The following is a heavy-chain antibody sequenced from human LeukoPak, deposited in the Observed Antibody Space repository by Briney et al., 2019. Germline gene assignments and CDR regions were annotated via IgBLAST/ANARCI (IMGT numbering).Heavy chain of an antibody. Sequence: ASVKVSCKASRYTFTGYYMHWVRQAPGQGLEWMGWINPNSSGTSYAQKFQGRVTMTRDTSINTAYMELSSLISDDTAVYYCARDILTVPARNAFDIWGQGTMVTVSS. CDR2: INPNSSGT. V-gene: IGHV1-2*02. J-gene: IGHJ3*02. CDR3: ARDILTVPARNAFDI. D-gene: IGHD2-2*01. CDR1: RYTFTGYY.